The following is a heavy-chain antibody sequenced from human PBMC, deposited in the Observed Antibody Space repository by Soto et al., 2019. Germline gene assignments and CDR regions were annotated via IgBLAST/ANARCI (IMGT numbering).Heavy chain of an antibody. D-gene: IGHD2-15*01. V-gene: IGHV4-34*01. CDR1: GGSFSGYY. CDR3: AIGYCSGGSCYGRYYFDY. J-gene: IGHJ4*02. CDR2: INHSGST. Sequence: QVQLQQWGAGLLKPSETLSLTCAVYGGSFSGYYWSWIRQPPGKGLEWIGEINHSGSTNYNPSLKSRVTISVDTSKNQFSLKLSSVTAADTAVYYCAIGYCSGGSCYGRYYFDYWGQGTLVTVSS.